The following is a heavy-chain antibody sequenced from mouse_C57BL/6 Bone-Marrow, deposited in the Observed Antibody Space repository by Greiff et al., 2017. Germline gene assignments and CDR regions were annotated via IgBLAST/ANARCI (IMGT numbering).Heavy chain of an antibody. J-gene: IGHJ4*01. CDR2: ISSGGSYT. V-gene: IGHV5-6*02. CDR3: ARRDEGIVTTLYSYAMDY. Sequence: EVMLVESGGDLVKPGGSLKLSCAASGFTFSSYGMSWVRQTPDKRLEWVATISSGGSYTYYPDSVKGRFTISIYNAKNTLYLQMSSLKSEDTAMYYCARRDEGIVTTLYSYAMDYWGQGTSVTVSS. CDR1: GFTFSSYG. D-gene: IGHD2-5*01.